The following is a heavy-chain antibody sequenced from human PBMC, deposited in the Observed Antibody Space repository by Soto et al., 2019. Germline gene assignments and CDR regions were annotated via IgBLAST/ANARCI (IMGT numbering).Heavy chain of an antibody. CDR1: GGSISSGDYY. D-gene: IGHD3-22*01. J-gene: IGHJ4*02. CDR2: IYYSGST. Sequence: QVQLQESGPGLVKPSQTLSLTCTVSGGSISSGDYYWSWIRQPPGKGLEWVGYIYYSGSTYYNPSLKSRVTILVDTSKNQFSLKLSSVTAADTAVYYCASGPYYYDSSGYYYPYWGQGTLVTVSS. CDR3: ASGPYYYDSSGYYYPY. V-gene: IGHV4-30-4*01.